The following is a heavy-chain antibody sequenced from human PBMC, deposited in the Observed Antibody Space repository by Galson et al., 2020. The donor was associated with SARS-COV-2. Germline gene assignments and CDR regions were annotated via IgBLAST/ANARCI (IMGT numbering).Heavy chain of an antibody. CDR1: GFTFSSYA. D-gene: IGHD5-12*01. Sequence: GESLKISCAASGFTFSSYAMSWVRQAPGKGLEWVSAISGSGGSTYYADSVKGRFTISRDNSKNTLYLQMNSLRAEDTAVYYCAAGATGVDYWGQGTLVTVSS. J-gene: IGHJ4*02. V-gene: IGHV3-23*01. CDR3: AAGATGVDY. CDR2: ISGSGGST.